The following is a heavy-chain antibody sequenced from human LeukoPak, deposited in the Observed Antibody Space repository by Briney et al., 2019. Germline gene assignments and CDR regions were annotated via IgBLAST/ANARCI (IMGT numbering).Heavy chain of an antibody. J-gene: IGHJ6*02. CDR2: INPNSGGT. V-gene: IGHV1-2*02. CDR3: ARDRGYDSDYYYYDMDV. CDR1: GYTFTGYY. Sequence: ASMKVSCKASGYTFTGYYMHWVRQAPGQGLEWMGWINPNSGGTNYAQKFQGRVTLTRDTSISTAYMELSRLRSDDTAVYYCARDRGYDSDYYYYDMDVWGQGTTVTVSS. D-gene: IGHD5-12*01.